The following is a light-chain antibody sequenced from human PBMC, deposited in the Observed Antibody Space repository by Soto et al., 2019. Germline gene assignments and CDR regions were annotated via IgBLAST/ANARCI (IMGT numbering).Light chain of an antibody. J-gene: IGKJ2*01. CDR2: GAS. V-gene: IGKV3-20*01. Sequence: EIVLTQSPGTLSLSPGERATLSCRANQSVSSAYLAWYQQKPGQAPRLLISGASIRATGIPERFSGRGSGTDFTLTICRLEPEASAVYYCEQYGSSHPYTFGQGTKLEI. CDR3: EQYGSSHPYT. CDR1: QSVSSAY.